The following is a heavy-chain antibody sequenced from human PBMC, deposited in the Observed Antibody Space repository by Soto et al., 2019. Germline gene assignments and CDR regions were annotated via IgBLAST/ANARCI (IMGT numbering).Heavy chain of an antibody. V-gene: IGHV4-39*01. Sequence: QLQLQESGPGLVKPSETLSLTCTVSGGSISSSSYYWGWIRQPPGKGLEWIGSIYYSGSTYYNPSLKSRVTISVDTSKNQFSLKLSSVTAADTAVYYCARPPTYDSSGAWGQGTLVTVSS. J-gene: IGHJ4*02. CDR2: IYYSGST. CDR3: ARPPTYDSSGA. CDR1: GGSISSSSYY. D-gene: IGHD3-22*01.